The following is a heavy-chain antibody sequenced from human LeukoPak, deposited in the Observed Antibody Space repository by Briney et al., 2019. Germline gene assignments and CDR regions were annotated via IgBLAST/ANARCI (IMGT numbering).Heavy chain of an antibody. Sequence: SETLSLTCTVSGGSIRSSSHYWGWIRQPPGKGLEWIGTIYYSGSTYYNPSLKSRVNISVDTSKNQFSLKLSSATAADTAVYYCARSRYYYDSSGWIDYWGQGTLVTVSS. V-gene: IGHV4-39*07. CDR1: GGSIRSSSHY. CDR3: ARSRYYYDSSGWIDY. D-gene: IGHD3-22*01. J-gene: IGHJ4*02. CDR2: IYYSGST.